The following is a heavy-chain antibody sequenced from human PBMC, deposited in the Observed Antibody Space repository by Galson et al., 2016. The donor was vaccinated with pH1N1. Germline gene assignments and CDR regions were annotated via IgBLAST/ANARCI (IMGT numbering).Heavy chain of an antibody. CDR3: ARNWWGIEY. CDR2: IDNDGRGT. D-gene: IGHD2-15*01. Sequence: SLRLSCAASRFPFSDYWMHWVRQAPGKGLVGVARIDNDGRGTSHADSVRGRFAISTDNAGSMLYLQMNSMRTDYTAVYYCARNWWGIEYWGQGALVTVSS. V-gene: IGHV3-74*01. J-gene: IGHJ4*02. CDR1: RFPFSDYW.